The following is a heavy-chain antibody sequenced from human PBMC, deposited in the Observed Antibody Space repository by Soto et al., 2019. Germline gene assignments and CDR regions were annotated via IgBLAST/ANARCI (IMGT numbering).Heavy chain of an antibody. CDR3: ARERLNTGWYGFDY. J-gene: IGHJ4*02. CDR1: GYTFANFD. D-gene: IGHD6-19*01. V-gene: IGHV1-18*04. Sequence: ASVTVSCKTSGYTFANFDFSWVRQAPGQGLEWMGWVSSRNGVTNYAENFRDRVTISTDTSTNTVYMELRSLRSDDTAVYFCARERLNTGWYGFDYWGQGTQVTVSS. CDR2: VSSRNGVT.